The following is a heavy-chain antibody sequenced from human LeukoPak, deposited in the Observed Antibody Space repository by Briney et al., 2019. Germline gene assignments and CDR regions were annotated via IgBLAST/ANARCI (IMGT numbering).Heavy chain of an antibody. CDR3: ARDATPLRYYYDSSGYYRDAFDI. CDR1: GFTFSDYY. CDR2: ISSSGSTI. Sequence: GGSLRLSCAASGFTFSDYYMSWIRQAPGKGLEWVSYISSSGSTIYYADSVKGRFTISRDNAKNSLYLQMNSLRAEDTAVYYCARDATPLRYYYDSSGYYRDAFDIWGQGTMVTVSS. V-gene: IGHV3-11*04. J-gene: IGHJ3*02. D-gene: IGHD3-22*01.